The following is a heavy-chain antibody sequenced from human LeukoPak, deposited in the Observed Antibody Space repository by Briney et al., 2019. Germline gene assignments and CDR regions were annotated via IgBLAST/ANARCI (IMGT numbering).Heavy chain of an antibody. D-gene: IGHD4-17*01. Sequence: GGALRLSCAASGFTFSNYAMSGVRQAPGRGVEGVSAISGSGGRTDYAASVKGGFTISRDNSKNTLHLQLNSLSAEDTALYYCAKDLPGDPDDQYYGMDVCGQGTTVTVSS. CDR3: AKDLPGDPDDQYYGMDV. J-gene: IGHJ6*02. V-gene: IGHV3-23*01. CDR2: ISGSGGRT. CDR1: GFTFSNYA.